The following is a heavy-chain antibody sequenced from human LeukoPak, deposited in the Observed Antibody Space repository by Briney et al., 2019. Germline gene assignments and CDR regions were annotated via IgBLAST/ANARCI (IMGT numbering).Heavy chain of an antibody. CDR3: ARDVTLGGWFDP. CDR2: IYYSGST. Sequence: PSETLSLTCTVSGGSISSYYWSWIRQPPGKRLEWIGYIYYSGSTNYNPSLKSRVTISVDTSKNQFSLKLSSVTAADTAVYYCARDVTLGGWFDPWGQGTLVTVSS. D-gene: IGHD5-18*01. CDR1: GGSISSYY. J-gene: IGHJ5*02. V-gene: IGHV4-59*01.